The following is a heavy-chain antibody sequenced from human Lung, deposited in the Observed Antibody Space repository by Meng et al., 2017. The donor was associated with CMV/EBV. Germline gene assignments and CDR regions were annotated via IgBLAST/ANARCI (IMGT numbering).Heavy chain of an antibody. D-gene: IGHD1-14*01. V-gene: IGHV3-13*01. CDR2: TGTHVDT. CDR3: ARGPSEHSAYLDY. Sequence: CAASGFTFSTCGMHWVRQTTGKGLGWVSATGTHVDTYYADSVKGRFTVSREDAKNSFYLQMNSLRAEDTAVYYCARGPSEHSAYLDYWGQGTLVTVSS. CDR1: GFTFSTCG. J-gene: IGHJ4*02.